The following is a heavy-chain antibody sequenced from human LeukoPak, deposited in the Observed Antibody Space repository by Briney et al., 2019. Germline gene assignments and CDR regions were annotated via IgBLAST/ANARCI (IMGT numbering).Heavy chain of an antibody. CDR1: GFTFSSYS. D-gene: IGHD3-3*01. CDR3: AREDTIFGVTDAFDI. V-gene: IGHV3-21*01. Sequence: AGGSLRLSCAASGFTFSSYSMNWVRQAPGKGLEWVSSISSSSSYIYYADSVKGRFTISRDNAKNSLYLQMNSLRAEDTAVYYCAREDTIFGVTDAFDIWGQRTMVTVSS. CDR2: ISSSSSYI. J-gene: IGHJ3*02.